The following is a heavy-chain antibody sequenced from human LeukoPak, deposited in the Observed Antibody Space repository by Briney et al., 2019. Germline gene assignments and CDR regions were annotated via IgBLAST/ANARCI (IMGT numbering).Heavy chain of an antibody. CDR1: GFSFSSYN. CDR3: ARGADGVSSNSRGWFDP. V-gene: IGHV3-21*01. D-gene: IGHD2-15*01. Sequence: GGSLRLSCAASGFSFSSYNMNWVRQAPGKGLEWVSSISSGTSYIYYADSVKGRFTISGDNARNSLYLQMNTLRAEDTAVYSCARGADGVSSNSRGWFDPWGQGTLVTVSS. J-gene: IGHJ5*02. CDR2: ISSGTSYI.